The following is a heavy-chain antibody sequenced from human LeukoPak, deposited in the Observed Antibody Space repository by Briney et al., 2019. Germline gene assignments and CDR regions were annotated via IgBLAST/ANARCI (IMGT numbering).Heavy chain of an antibody. Sequence: ASSPVLVKPTETLTQSCTDSGFSPSSSRMGVSWIRQPPGKALEWLAHIFSNDEKSFSTSLRSRLTVSKDTSKSQVVLTMTNMDPVDTGTYYCARLAPTRVTTHAFDVWGQGTMVTVSS. CDR2: IFSNDEK. CDR3: ARLAPTRVTTHAFDV. V-gene: IGHV2-26*01. J-gene: IGHJ3*01. D-gene: IGHD4-17*01. CDR1: GFSPSSSRMG.